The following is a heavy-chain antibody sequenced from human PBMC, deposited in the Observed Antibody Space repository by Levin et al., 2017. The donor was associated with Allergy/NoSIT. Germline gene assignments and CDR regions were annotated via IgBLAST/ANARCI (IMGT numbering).Heavy chain of an antibody. CDR3: ARRNGTSLLWFGELLWEDAFDI. D-gene: IGHD3-10*01. CDR1: GFTFSSYS. V-gene: IGHV3-21*01. CDR2: ISSSSSYI. Sequence: LSLTCAASGFTFSSYSMNWVRQAPGKGLEWVSSISSSSSYIYYADSVKGRFTISRDNAKNSLYLQMNSLRAEDTAVYYCARRNGTSLLWFGELLWEDAFDIWGQGTMVTVSS. J-gene: IGHJ3*02.